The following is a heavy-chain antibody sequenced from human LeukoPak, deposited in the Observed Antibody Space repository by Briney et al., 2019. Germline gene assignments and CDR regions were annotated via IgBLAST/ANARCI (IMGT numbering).Heavy chain of an antibody. J-gene: IGHJ4*02. D-gene: IGHD6-13*01. CDR3: ARLRIATAGGGY. Sequence: SETLSLTCTVSGGSISSSSHYWGWIRQPPGKGLEWIGCIYYSGSTYHNPSLKSRVTISVDTSKNQFSLKLSSVTAADTAVYYCARLRIATAGGGYWGQGTLVTVSS. V-gene: IGHV4-39*01. CDR2: IYYSGST. CDR1: GGSISSSSHY.